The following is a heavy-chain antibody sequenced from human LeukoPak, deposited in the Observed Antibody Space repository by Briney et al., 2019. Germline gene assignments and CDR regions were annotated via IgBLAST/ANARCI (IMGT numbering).Heavy chain of an antibody. J-gene: IGHJ4*02. Sequence: PGRSLRLSCAAFGFTFSSYGMRWVRQAPGKGLEWVSAISGSGGSTYYADSVKGRFTISRDNSKNTLYLQMNSLRAEDTAVYYCAKNVAVYQAAFDYWGQGTLVTVSS. CDR3: AKNVAVYQAAFDY. CDR2: ISGSGGST. CDR1: GFTFSSYG. D-gene: IGHD2-2*01. V-gene: IGHV3-23*01.